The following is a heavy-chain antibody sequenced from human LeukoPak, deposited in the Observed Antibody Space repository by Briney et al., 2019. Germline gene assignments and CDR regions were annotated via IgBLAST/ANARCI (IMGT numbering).Heavy chain of an antibody. D-gene: IGHD2-2*01. CDR3: AKVFTYWTSISCVRGGFDY. CDR2: ISGSGGNT. J-gene: IGHJ4*02. Sequence: PGGSLRLSCAASGFTFTSYAMSWVRPAPGKGLEWVSAISGSGGNTYYADSVKGRFTISRDNSKNTPYLQRNGLRAEDTAVYYCAKVFTYWTSISCVRGGFDYWGQGTLVTVSS. CDR1: GFTFTSYA. V-gene: IGHV3-23*01.